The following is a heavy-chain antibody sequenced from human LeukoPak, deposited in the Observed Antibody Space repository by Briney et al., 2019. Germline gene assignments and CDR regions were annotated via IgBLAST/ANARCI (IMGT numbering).Heavy chain of an antibody. CDR1: GGSISSNTYY. CDR3: ARDLSFDWFPYYFDY. J-gene: IGHJ4*02. Sequence: SGTLSLTCTVSGGSISSNTYYWGWIRQPPGQGWEWVGTTYYSGSTYFNPSLKSRVTISVDTSKNQFSLKVGSVTAADTAIYYCARDLSFDWFPYYFDYWGQGILVTVSS. D-gene: IGHD3-9*01. CDR2: TYYSGST. V-gene: IGHV4-39*07.